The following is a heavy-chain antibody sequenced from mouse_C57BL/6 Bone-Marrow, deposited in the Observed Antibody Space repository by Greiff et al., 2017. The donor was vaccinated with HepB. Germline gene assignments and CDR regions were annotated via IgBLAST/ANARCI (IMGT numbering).Heavy chain of an antibody. Sequence: DVMLVESGEGLVKPGGSLKLSCAASGFTFSSYAMSWVRQTPEKRLEWVAYISSGGDYIYYADTVKGRFTISRDNARNTLYLQMSSLKSEDTAMYYCTRRGYSNYEAMDYWGQGTSVTVSS. CDR3: TRRGYSNYEAMDY. CDR1: GFTFSSYA. V-gene: IGHV5-9-1*02. J-gene: IGHJ4*01. CDR2: ISSGGDYI. D-gene: IGHD2-5*01.